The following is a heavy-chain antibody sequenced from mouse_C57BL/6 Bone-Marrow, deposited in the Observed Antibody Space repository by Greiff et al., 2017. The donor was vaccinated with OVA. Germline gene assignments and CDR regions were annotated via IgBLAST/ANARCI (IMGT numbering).Heavy chain of an antibody. J-gene: IGHJ4*01. CDR1: GYTFTDYN. V-gene: IGHV1-18*01. D-gene: IGHD3-2*02. CDR3: ARGGSSGYVPNYYAMDY. CDR2: INPNNGGT. Sequence: EVKLMESGPELVKPGASVKIPCKASGYTFTDYNMDWVKQSHGKSLEWIGDINPNNGGTIYNQKFKGKATLAVDKSSSTAYLELRSLTSEDTAVYYWARGGSSGYVPNYYAMDYWGQGTSVTVAS.